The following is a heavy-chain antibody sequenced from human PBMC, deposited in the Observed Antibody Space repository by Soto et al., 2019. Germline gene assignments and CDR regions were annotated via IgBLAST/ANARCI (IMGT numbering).Heavy chain of an antibody. Sequence: EVQLVESGGGLVQPVGSLRLSCVASGFTLNGYWMHWVRQATGKGLVWVSRVKNDGRSTDYADSVKGRFTISRDNAKNTLYLQMNSLRAEDTALSYCTRSKVRAHQWDPCYYYMDVWGKGTTVTFSS. D-gene: IGHD3-10*01. CDR3: TRSKVRAHQWDPCYYYMDV. CDR2: VKNDGRST. V-gene: IGHV3-74*01. J-gene: IGHJ6*03. CDR1: GFTLNGYW.